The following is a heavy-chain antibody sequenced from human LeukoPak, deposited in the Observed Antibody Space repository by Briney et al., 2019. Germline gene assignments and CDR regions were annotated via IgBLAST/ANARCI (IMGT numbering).Heavy chain of an antibody. J-gene: IGHJ4*02. D-gene: IGHD6-13*01. CDR3: ARDEQQLVHPSDY. V-gene: IGHV1-46*03. CDR2: INPSGGST. CDR1: RYTFTSYY. Sequence: ASVKVSCKASRYTFTSYYMHSVRQSPRHRLEGRGIINPSGGSTSYAQKFQGRITMTRDTSTSTVYMELSSLRSEDTAVYYCARDEQQLVHPSDYWGQGTLVTVSS.